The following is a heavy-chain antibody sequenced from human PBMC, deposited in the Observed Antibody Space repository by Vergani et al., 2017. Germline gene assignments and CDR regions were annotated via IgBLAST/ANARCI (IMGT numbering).Heavy chain of an antibody. J-gene: IGHJ4*02. CDR3: ARKYSSGWPD. CDR1: GYSFTSSL. D-gene: IGHD6-19*01. Sequence: EVQLVQSGAEVKKPGASLKISCKVSGYSFTSSLIGWVRPLPGTGLEWMLVIYPGDSDPRDSPSFQGQVTISADKSISTAYLQWSSLKASDTAMYYCARKYSSGWPDWGQGTLVTVSS. CDR2: IYPGDSDP. V-gene: IGHV5-51*03.